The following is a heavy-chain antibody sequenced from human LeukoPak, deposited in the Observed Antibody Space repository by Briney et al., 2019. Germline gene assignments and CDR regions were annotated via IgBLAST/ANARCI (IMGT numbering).Heavy chain of an antibody. CDR2: INHSGST. Sequence: SETLSLTCTVSGGSISSSSYYWSWIRQPPGKGLEWIGEINHSGSTNYNPSLKSRVTISVDTSKNQFSLKLSSVTAADTAVYYCARGRAAFDIWGQGTMVTVSS. V-gene: IGHV4-39*07. CDR1: GGSISSSSYY. J-gene: IGHJ3*02. CDR3: ARGRAAFDI.